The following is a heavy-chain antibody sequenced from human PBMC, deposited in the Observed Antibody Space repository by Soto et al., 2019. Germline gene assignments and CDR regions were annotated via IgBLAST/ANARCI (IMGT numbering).Heavy chain of an antibody. CDR2: ISAYNGNT. CDR1: GYTFTSYG. J-gene: IGHJ5*02. Sequence: QVQLVQSGAEVKKPGASVKVSCKASGYTFTSYGISWVRQAPGQGLEWMGWISAYNGNTNYAQKLQGRVTMTTDTSTSTAYMELRSLRSDDTAVYDCARGHMITFGGVIGSSALDPWGQGTLVTVSS. CDR3: ARGHMITFGGVIGSSALDP. D-gene: IGHD3-16*02. V-gene: IGHV1-18*01.